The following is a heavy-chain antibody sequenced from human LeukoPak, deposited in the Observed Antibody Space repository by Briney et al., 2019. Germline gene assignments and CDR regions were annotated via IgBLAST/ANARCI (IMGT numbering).Heavy chain of an antibody. Sequence: GSLRLSCAASGFTFSSYSMSWIRQPPGKGLEWIGEINHSGSTNYNPSLKSRVTISVDTSKNQFSLKLSSVIAADTAVYYCARVGYYDSGYPVYWGQGTLVTVSS. V-gene: IGHV4-34*01. J-gene: IGHJ4*02. CDR2: INHSGST. D-gene: IGHD3-22*01. CDR3: ARVGYYDSGYPVY. CDR1: GFTFSSYS.